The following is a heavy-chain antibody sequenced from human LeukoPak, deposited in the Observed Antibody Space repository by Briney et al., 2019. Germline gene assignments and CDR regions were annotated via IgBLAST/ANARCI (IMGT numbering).Heavy chain of an antibody. CDR2: MNPNSGNT. V-gene: IGHV1-8*01. CDR3: ARGFSANLWFGETDASEL. Sequence: ASVKVSCKASGYTFTSYDINWVRQATGQGLEWMGWMNPNSGNTGYAQKFQGRVTMTRNTSISTAYMELSSLRSEDTAVYYCARGFSANLWFGETDASELWGQGTMVTVSS. D-gene: IGHD3-10*01. J-gene: IGHJ3*01. CDR1: GYTFTSYD.